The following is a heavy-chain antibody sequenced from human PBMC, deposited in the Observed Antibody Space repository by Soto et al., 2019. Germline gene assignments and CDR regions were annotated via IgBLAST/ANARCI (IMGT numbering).Heavy chain of an antibody. Sequence: GGALRLSCVASGFALSGSAIPWVRQSSGKRVEGVGRIKDKGNNYAIAYAASVTGRFTVSRDDSKNTAYLQINSLKIEDTAIYFCTRHRIIWANHMTAAVSNDGFDIWGQGTMVTVS. CDR3: TRHRIIWANHMTAAVSNDGFDI. J-gene: IGHJ3*02. V-gene: IGHV3-73*01. D-gene: IGHD2-21*02. CDR1: GFALSGSA. CDR2: IKDKGNNYAI.